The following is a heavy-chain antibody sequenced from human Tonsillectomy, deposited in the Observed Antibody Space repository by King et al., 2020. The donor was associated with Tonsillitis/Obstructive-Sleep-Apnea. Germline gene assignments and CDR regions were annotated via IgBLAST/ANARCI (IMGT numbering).Heavy chain of an antibody. CDR1: GVTFSSYG. Sequence: VQLVESGGGVVQPGRALRLSCAASGVTFSSYGMHWVGQAPGKGLEWVALISYEGSDKYYTDSIEGRFTISRDNSKNTLYVQMHSLRGEDTAVYYCAKVVVVLPAAVHYYHYYMDVSGKGTTATISS. CDR3: AKVVVVLPAAVHYYHYYMDV. CDR2: ISYEGSDK. J-gene: IGHJ6*03. D-gene: IGHD2-2*01. V-gene: IGHV3-30*18.